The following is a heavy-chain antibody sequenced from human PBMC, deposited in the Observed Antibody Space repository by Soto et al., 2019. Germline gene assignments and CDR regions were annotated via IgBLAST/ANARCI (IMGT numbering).Heavy chain of an antibody. CDR2: IKPDGSEK. J-gene: IGHJ4*02. Sequence: EVQLVESGGGLVQPGGSLRLSCTASGFTLSTYWMGWVRQAPGKGLEWLANIKPDGSEKYYLDSVNGRFTISRDNDKNSLYLQMNGLRVDDTAVYYCAISVVRGTIPLSPSGWWGQGALVTVSS. V-gene: IGHV3-7*01. D-gene: IGHD3-10*01. CDR1: GFTLSTYW. CDR3: AISVVRGTIPLSPSGW.